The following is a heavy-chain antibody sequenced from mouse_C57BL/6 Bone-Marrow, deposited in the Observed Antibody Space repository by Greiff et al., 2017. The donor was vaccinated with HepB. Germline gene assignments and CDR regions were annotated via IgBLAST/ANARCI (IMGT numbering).Heavy chain of an antibody. D-gene: IGHD1-1*01. Sequence: VQLQQSGPELVKPGASVKISCKASGYAFSSSWMNWVKQRPGKGLEWIGRIYPGDGDTNYNGKFKGKATLTADKSSSTAYMQLSSLTSEDSAVYFCARETVPLRGYFDVWGTGTTVTVSS. CDR2: IYPGDGDT. CDR3: ARETVPLRGYFDV. CDR1: GYAFSSSW. J-gene: IGHJ1*03. V-gene: IGHV1-82*01.